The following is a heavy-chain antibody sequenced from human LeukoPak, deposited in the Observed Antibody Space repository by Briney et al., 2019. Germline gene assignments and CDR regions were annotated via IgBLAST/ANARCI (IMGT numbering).Heavy chain of an antibody. D-gene: IGHD2-2*01. V-gene: IGHV4-59*01. CDR1: GGSISSYY. CDR3: ALGDCSSTSCYVFDY. Sequence: SETLSLTCTVSGGSISSYYWSWIRQPPGKGLEWIGYIYYSGTTNYNPSLKSRLTISVDTSKNQFSLKLSSVTAADTAVYFCALGDCSSTSCYVFDYWGQGTLVTVSS. J-gene: IGHJ4*02. CDR2: IYYSGTT.